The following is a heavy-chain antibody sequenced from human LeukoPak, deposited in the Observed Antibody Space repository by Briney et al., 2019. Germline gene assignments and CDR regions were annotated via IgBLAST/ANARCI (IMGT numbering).Heavy chain of an antibody. CDR3: ARDHNWGPDY. CDR2: IHPGRGDT. J-gene: IGHJ4*02. D-gene: IGHD7-27*01. V-gene: IGHV1-2*02. Sequence: ASARVSCKALGYTFTDHYFHWLRQAPGQGLEWMGWIHPGRGDTNYAQKFQGRVSLTSDTSISTAYMELSGLTSDDTAVYFCARDHNWGPDYWGQGTLVSVSS. CDR1: GYTFTDHY.